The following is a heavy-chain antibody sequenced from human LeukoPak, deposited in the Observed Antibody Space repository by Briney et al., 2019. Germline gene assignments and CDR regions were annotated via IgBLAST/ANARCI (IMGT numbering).Heavy chain of an antibody. J-gene: IGHJ4*02. D-gene: IGHD1-26*01. V-gene: IGHV3-11*04. Sequence: GGSLRLSCEASGFSFSNYFISWIRQAPGKGLEWVSYITNSGRSTNYADAVKGRFTIPRDNTKKSVYLEMTDLRPEDTAVYYCAREASGNYYVFDSWGQGTRVTVSS. CDR2: ITNSGRST. CDR3: AREASGNYYVFDS. CDR1: GFSFSNYF.